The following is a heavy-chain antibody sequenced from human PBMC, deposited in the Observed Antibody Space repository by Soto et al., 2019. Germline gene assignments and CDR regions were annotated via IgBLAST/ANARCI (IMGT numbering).Heavy chain of an antibody. J-gene: IGHJ6*02. D-gene: IGHD2-15*01. CDR1: GFTFSSYG. Sequence: QVQLVESGGGVVQPGRSLRLSCAASGFTFSSYGMHWVRQAPGKGLEWVAVIWYDGSNKYYADSVKGRFTISRDNSKTTLYLQMTRLRDEDTAVYYCASEYCSGGSCYYYGMDVWGQGTTVTVSS. CDR2: IWYDGSNK. CDR3: ASEYCSGGSCYYYGMDV. V-gene: IGHV3-33*01.